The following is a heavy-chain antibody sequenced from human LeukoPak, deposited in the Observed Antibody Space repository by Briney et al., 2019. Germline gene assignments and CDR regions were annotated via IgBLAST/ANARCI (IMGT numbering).Heavy chain of an antibody. D-gene: IGHD2-15*01. Sequence: GGSLRLSCAASGSTFSSYSMNWVRQAPGKGLEWVSYISSSSDTIYYADSVKGRFTISRDNAKNSLYLQMNSLRAEDTAVYYCAKEADCSGGSCYSPGYYYYYMDVWGKGTTVTVSS. CDR2: ISSSSDTI. V-gene: IGHV3-48*01. CDR3: AKEADCSGGSCYSPGYYYYYMDV. J-gene: IGHJ6*03. CDR1: GSTFSSYS.